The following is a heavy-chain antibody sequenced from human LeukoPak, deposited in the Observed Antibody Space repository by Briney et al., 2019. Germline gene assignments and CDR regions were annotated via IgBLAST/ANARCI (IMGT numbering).Heavy chain of an antibody. CDR3: ARDGMGIRWPPFSLCADY. CDR1: GLIFSSYT. V-gene: IGHV3-30-3*01. J-gene: IGHJ4*02. Sequence: GRSVTLLCAVSGLIFSSYTTHCVRQAPGKGLAWVAFISYEGTSKYYADSVKGRFTISRDNSMNTLYLQNNSLRDDDTDVYYCARDGMGIRWPPFSLCADYWGQGTLVAVSS. CDR2: ISYEGTSK. D-gene: IGHD1-14*01.